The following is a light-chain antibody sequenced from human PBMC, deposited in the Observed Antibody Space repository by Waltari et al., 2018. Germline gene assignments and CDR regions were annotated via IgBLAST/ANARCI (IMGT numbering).Light chain of an antibody. CDR3: QQYYSTPRT. Sequence: DIVMTQSPDSLAVSLGERANINCKSSQSVLNRSNNKNYLAWYQQKPGQHLMLLIYCASTRESGVPDRFSGSGAGTDFTLTISSLQAEDVAVYYCQQYYSTPRTFGQGTKVEIK. V-gene: IGKV4-1*01. CDR1: QSVLNRSNNKNY. J-gene: IGKJ1*01. CDR2: CAS.